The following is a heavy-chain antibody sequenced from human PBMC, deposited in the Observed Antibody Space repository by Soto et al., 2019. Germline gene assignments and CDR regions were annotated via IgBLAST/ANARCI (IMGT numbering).Heavy chain of an antibody. CDR2: INGDGSFT. Sequence: GGSLRLSCAASAFTFKNHWMHWVRQVPGKGPVWVSRINGDGSFTSYADAVKGRFTISRDNAKNTLSLQMTSLRAEDTAVYYCARDRVRATTSWFDSWGQGALVTVSS. CDR3: ARDRVRATTSWFDS. CDR1: AFTFKNHW. D-gene: IGHD1-26*01. V-gene: IGHV3-74*01. J-gene: IGHJ5*01.